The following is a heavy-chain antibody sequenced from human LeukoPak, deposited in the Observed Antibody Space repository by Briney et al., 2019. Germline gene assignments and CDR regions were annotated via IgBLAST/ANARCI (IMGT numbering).Heavy chain of an antibody. D-gene: IGHD2-15*01. Sequence: KPSETLSLTCAVSGGSISSSNWWSWVRQPPGKGLEWIGEIYHSGSTNYNPSLKSRVTISVDKSKNQFSLKLSSVTAADTAVYYCARGGYCSGGSCYPSNFDYWGQGTLVTVSS. J-gene: IGHJ4*02. CDR2: IYHSGST. CDR3: ARGGYCSGGSCYPSNFDY. V-gene: IGHV4-4*02. CDR1: GGSISSSNW.